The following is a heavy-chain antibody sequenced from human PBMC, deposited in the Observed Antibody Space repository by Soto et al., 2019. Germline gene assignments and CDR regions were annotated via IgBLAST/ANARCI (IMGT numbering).Heavy chain of an antibody. J-gene: IGHJ6*03. Sequence: ASVKLSCKASGYTFTSYDINWVRQATGQGLEWMGWMNPNSGNTGYAQKFQGRVTMTRNTSISTAYMELSSLRSEDTAVYYCAXXXXYDFWSGYYREGYYYYYIYFRSQGTTVPVS. CDR2: MNPNSGNT. CDR3: AXXXXYDFWSGYYREGYYYYYIYF. CDR1: GYTFTSYD. D-gene: IGHD3-3*01. V-gene: IGHV1-8*01.